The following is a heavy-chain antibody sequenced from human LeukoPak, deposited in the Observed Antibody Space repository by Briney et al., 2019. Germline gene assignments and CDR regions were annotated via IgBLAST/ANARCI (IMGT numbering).Heavy chain of an antibody. CDR1: GFTFDDYA. J-gene: IGHJ4*02. CDR2: ISGDGGST. D-gene: IGHD3-16*02. V-gene: IGHV3-43*02. CDR3: AKAPTPLVTRLRLGELSLYRSRYFDC. Sequence: GGSLRLSCAASGFTFDDYAMHWVRQAPGKGLEWVSLISGDGGSTYYADSLKGRFTISRDNSKNSLYLQMNSLRTEDTALYYCAKAPTPLVTRLRLGELSLYRSRYFDCWGQGTLVTVSS.